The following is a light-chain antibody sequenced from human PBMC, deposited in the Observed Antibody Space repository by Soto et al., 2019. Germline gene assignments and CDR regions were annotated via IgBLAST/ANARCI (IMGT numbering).Light chain of an antibody. CDR2: ATS. Sequence: AIQMTQSPSSLSASVGARVTITCRASQAIRNAVGWYQQNTGTAPKLLIFATSNLQSGVPSRFIGSGSGTDFTLTISSLQAEDFATYYCLQDYTYPYTFGQGTKLEIK. CDR3: LQDYTYPYT. V-gene: IGKV1-6*01. J-gene: IGKJ2*01. CDR1: QAIRNA.